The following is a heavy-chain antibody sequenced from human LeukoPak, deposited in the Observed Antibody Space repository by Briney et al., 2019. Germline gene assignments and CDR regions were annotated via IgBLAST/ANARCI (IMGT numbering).Heavy chain of an antibody. V-gene: IGHV3-30*03. CDR2: ISYDGSNE. Sequence: GGSLRLSCAASGFTFSNAWMSWVRQAPGKGLEWVAIISYDGSNEYYADSVKGRFTISRDNSKNTLYLQMNSLRAADTAVYYCAGDKTTGGWYEFDYWGQGTLVTVSS. J-gene: IGHJ4*02. CDR3: AGDKTTGGWYEFDY. D-gene: IGHD6-19*01. CDR1: GFTFSNAW.